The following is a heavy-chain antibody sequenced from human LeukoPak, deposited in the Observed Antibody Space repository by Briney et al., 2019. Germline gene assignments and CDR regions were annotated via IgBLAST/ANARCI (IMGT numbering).Heavy chain of an antibody. CDR3: ARGSSSRLNWFDP. J-gene: IGHJ5*02. Sequence: SVKVSCKASGGTFSSYAISWVRQAPGQGLEWMGRIISILGIANYAQKFQGRVTITADKSTSTAYMELSSLRSEDTAVYYCARGSSSRLNWFDPWGQGTLVTVSS. V-gene: IGHV1-69*04. D-gene: IGHD6-13*01. CDR2: IISILGIA. CDR1: GGTFSSYA.